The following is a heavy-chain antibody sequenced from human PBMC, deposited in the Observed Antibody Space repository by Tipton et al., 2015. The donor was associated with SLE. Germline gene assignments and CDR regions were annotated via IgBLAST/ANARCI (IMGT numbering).Heavy chain of an antibody. J-gene: IGHJ4*02. Sequence: QSGPEVKKPGASVKVSCKASGSRFSDYGFTWVRQAPGQGPEWMGWIITYNGNTNYAQKLQGRVTMTSDTSTSTAYMELRSLRSDDTAIYYCARVRVDTAMGVFDFWGQGTLVTVSS. CDR3: ARVRVDTAMGVFDF. D-gene: IGHD5-18*01. V-gene: IGHV1-18*01. CDR2: IITYNGNT. CDR1: GSRFSDYG.